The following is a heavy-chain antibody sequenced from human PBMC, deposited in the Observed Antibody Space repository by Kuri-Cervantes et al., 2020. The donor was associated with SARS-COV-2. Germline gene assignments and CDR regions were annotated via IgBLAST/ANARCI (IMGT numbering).Heavy chain of an antibody. D-gene: IGHD5-18*01. J-gene: IGHJ4*02. CDR1: GFTFSDYN. Sequence: GGSLRLSCAASGFTFSDYNMNWVRQAPGKGLEWIAHISDGASTRFYADSVKGRFIISRDNARNVVYLQMSGLREDDTAVYYCARMAGWIQFFGPFDYWGQGSLVTVSS. CDR2: ISDGASTR. CDR3: ARMAGWIQFFGPFDY. V-gene: IGHV3-48*02.